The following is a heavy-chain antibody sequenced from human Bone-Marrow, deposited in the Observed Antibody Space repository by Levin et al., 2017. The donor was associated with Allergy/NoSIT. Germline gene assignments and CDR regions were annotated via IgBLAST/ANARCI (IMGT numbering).Heavy chain of an antibody. V-gene: IGHV3-30*18. CDR3: AKEFSHYYDSSGYYYDY. J-gene: IGHJ4*02. D-gene: IGHD3-22*01. CDR2: VSYDGSDK. CDR1: GFTFSTYG. Sequence: GGSLRLSCVASGFTFSTYGMHWVRQAPGKGLEWVAVVSYDGSDKYYADSVKGRFTISRDNSRNTLFLQMNSLTAEETAVYYCAKEFSHYYDSSGYYYDYWGQGTLVTVSS.